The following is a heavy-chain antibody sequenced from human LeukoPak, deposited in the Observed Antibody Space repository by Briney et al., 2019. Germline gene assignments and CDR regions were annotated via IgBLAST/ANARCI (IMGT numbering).Heavy chain of an antibody. CDR1: GFTFSSYA. CDR3: AREGYDILTGYYNGRWFDP. V-gene: IGHV3-30*04. J-gene: IGHJ5*02. CDR2: ISYDGSNK. Sequence: PGGSLRLSCAASGFTFSSYAMHWVRQAPGKGLEWVAVISYDGSNKYYADSVKGRFTISRDNSKNTLYLQMNSLRAEDTVVYFCAREGYDILTGYYNGRWFDPWGQGTLVTVSS. D-gene: IGHD3-9*01.